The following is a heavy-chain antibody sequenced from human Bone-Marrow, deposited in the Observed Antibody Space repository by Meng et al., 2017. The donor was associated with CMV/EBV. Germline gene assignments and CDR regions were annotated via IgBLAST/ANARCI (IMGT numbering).Heavy chain of an antibody. J-gene: IGHJ4*02. V-gene: IGHV3-7*01. CDR3: ARTYDFWSGTDY. Sequence: GESLKISCAASGFTFSSYWMSWVRQAPGKGLEWVANIKQDGSEKYYVDSVKGRFTISRDNAKNSLYLQMNSLRAEDTAMYYCARTYDFWSGTDYWGQGTRVTGSS. D-gene: IGHD3-3*01. CDR1: GFTFSSYW. CDR2: IKQDGSEK.